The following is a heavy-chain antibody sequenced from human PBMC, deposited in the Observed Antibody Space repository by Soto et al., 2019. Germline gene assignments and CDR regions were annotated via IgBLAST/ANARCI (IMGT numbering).Heavy chain of an antibody. CDR3: ARGGRGYSSAPRYYFDY. CDR1: GGSFSSNP. Sequence: QVQLVQSGSEVKKPGSSVKVSCKASGGSFSSNPISWVRQAPGQGLEWMAGIIPIFATVHYAQKFQGRVTITADESTGTAYMELTSLRSEDTAGYFCARGGRGYSSAPRYYFDYWGQGTLVPVS. CDR2: IIPIFATV. D-gene: IGHD5-18*01. J-gene: IGHJ4*02. V-gene: IGHV1-69*01.